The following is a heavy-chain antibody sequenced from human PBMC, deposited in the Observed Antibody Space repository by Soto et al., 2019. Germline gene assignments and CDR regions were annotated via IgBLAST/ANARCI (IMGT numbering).Heavy chain of an antibody. J-gene: IGHJ6*02. CDR2: ISAAGDP. CDR3: ARTDRDFYGLDV. V-gene: IGHV3-13*05. Sequence: ESGGGLVQPGGSLRLSCEASGFTFRNYDMHWVRQGTGKGLEWVSGISAAGDPDYADSVAGRFTISRENAQNSFFLQMNSLRVGATAVYYCARTDRDFYGLDVWGQGTTVIVSS. CDR1: GFTFRNYD.